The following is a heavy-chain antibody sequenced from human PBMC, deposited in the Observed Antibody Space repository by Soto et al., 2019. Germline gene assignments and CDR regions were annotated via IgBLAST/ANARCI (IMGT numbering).Heavy chain of an antibody. D-gene: IGHD6-19*01. CDR2: IYYSGST. CDR1: GGSISSYY. J-gene: IGHJ5*02. V-gene: IGHV4-59*01. Sequence: SETLSLTCTVSGGSISSYYWSWIRQPPGKGLEWIGYIYYSGSTNYNPSLKSRVTISVDTSKNQFSLKLSSVTAADTAVYYCARVTGIAVAVDENWFDPWGQGTLVTVSS. CDR3: ARVTGIAVAVDENWFDP.